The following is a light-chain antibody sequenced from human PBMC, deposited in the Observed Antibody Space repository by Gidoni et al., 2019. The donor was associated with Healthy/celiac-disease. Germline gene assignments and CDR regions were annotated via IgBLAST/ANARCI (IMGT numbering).Light chain of an antibody. V-gene: IGKV3-15*01. Sequence: EIVMTQSPATLSVSPGGRTTLSCRASHSVSSNLAWYQQKPGQAPRLVIFGASIGATGITARFSGSGSGTEFTLTISSLQSEDFAVYYCQQYNNWPLTFGGGTKVEIE. CDR2: GAS. J-gene: IGKJ4*01. CDR3: QQYNNWPLT. CDR1: HSVSSN.